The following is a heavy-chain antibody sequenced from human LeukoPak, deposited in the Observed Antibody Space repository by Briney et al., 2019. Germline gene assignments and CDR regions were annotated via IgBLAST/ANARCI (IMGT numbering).Heavy chain of an antibody. CDR2: IYYSGST. CDR3: ARPPFVTYYYDSSGPNSSAFDI. J-gene: IGHJ3*02. CDR1: GESFSGYY. D-gene: IGHD3-22*01. V-gene: IGHV4-39*01. Sequence: SETLSLTCAVYGESFSGYYWGWIRQPPGKGLEWIGSIYYSGSTYYNPSLKSRVTISVDTSKNQFSLKLSSVTAADTAVYYCARPPFVTYYYDSSGPNSSAFDIWGQGTMVTVSS.